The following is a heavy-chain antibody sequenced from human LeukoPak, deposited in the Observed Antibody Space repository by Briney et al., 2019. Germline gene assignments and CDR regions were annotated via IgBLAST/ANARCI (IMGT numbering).Heavy chain of an antibody. Sequence: PGGSLRLSCGASGFTFSSYSMNWVRQAPGKGLEWVSYISSTGITTYYVDSVKGRFTISRDNAKNSLYLEMSSLRAEDTAVYYCARATSVTAASYWGQGTLVTVSS. V-gene: IGHV3-48*01. J-gene: IGHJ4*02. CDR1: GFTFSSYS. CDR2: ISSTGITT. CDR3: ARATSVTAASY. D-gene: IGHD4-17*01.